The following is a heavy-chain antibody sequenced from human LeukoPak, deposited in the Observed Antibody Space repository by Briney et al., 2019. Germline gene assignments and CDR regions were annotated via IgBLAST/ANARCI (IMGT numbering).Heavy chain of an antibody. J-gene: IGHJ4*02. V-gene: IGHV4-39*01. D-gene: IGHD3-3*01. CDR3: ATQRRIFGVVIIPPHFDY. Sequence: SETLSLTCTVSGGSMSTSTYYWGWIRQPPGKGLEWIGSIYYSGSTHYNPSLKSRVTISVDTSKNQFSLKLSSVTAADTAVYYCATQRRIFGVVIIPPHFDYWGQGTLVTVSS. CDR1: GGSMSTSTYY. CDR2: IYYSGST.